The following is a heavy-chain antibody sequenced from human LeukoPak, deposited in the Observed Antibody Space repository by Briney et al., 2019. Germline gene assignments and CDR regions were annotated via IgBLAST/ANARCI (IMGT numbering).Heavy chain of an antibody. J-gene: IGHJ4*02. Sequence: SETLSLTCTVSGGSISSSSYYWGWIRQPPGKGLEWIGNIYYSGSTYYNPSLKSRVTISVDTSKNQFSLKLSSVTAADTAVFYCARSIAVAGTLGYWGQGTLVTVSS. CDR3: ARSIAVAGTLGY. CDR1: GGSISSSSYY. D-gene: IGHD6-19*01. CDR2: IYYSGST. V-gene: IGHV4-39*07.